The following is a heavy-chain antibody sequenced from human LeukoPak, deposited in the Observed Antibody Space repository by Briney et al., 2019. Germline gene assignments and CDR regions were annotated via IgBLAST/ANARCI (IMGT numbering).Heavy chain of an antibody. Sequence: ASVKVSCKASGYTFTSYYMHGVRQAPGQGLEGMGIINPSGGSTSYAQKFQGRVTMTRDTSTSTVYMELSSLRSEDTAVYYCARGYQLLRLLSTIQNYYYYYGMDVWGQGTTVTVSS. D-gene: IGHD2-2*01. CDR3: ARGYQLLRLLSTIQNYYYYYGMDV. CDR1: GYTFTSYY. J-gene: IGHJ6*02. V-gene: IGHV1-46*01. CDR2: INPSGGST.